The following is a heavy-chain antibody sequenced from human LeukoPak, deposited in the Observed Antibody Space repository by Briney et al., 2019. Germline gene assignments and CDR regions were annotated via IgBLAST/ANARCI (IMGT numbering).Heavy chain of an antibody. CDR2: ISSNGGST. CDR1: GFTFSSYA. CDR3: VKDLRASGYSCD. Sequence: GRSLRLSCTASGFTFSSYAMHWVRQAPGKGLEYVSAISSNGGSTYYADSVKGRFTISRDNSKNTLFLQMSSLRPEDTAVYYCVKDLRASGYSCDWGQGTLVTVSS. D-gene: IGHD5-18*01. V-gene: IGHV3-64D*09. J-gene: IGHJ4*02.